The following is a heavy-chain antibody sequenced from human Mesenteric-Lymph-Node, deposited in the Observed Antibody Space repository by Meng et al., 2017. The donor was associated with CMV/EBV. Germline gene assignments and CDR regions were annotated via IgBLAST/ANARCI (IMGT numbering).Heavy chain of an antibody. CDR2: ISSSGGTT. CDR3: ARNPGTDAFDI. CDR1: GFTFSDYY. Sequence: GESLKISCAASGFTFSDYYMSWIRQAPGKGLEWVSYISSSGGTTYDAGSVKGRFTISRDNAKNVVFLQMNSLRAEDTALYYCARNPGTDAFDIWGQGAMVTVSS. J-gene: IGHJ3*02. V-gene: IGHV3-11*04. D-gene: IGHD3-10*01.